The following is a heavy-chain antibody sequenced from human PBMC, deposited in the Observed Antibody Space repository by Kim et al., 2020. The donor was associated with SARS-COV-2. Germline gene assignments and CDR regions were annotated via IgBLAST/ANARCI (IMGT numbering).Heavy chain of an antibody. Sequence: SVKVSCKASGGTFSSYAISWVRQAPGQGLEWMGGIIPIFGTANYAQKFQGRVTITADKSTSTAYMELSSLRSEDTAVYYWARFYSSSWPNYYYYGMDVWGPRDHGHRLL. CDR1: GGTFSSYA. D-gene: IGHD6-13*01. V-gene: IGHV1-69*06. CDR2: IIPIFGTA. CDR3: ARFYSSSWPNYYYYGMDV. J-gene: IGHJ6*01.